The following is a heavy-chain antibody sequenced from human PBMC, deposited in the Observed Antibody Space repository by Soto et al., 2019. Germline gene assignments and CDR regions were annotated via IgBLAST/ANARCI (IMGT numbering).Heavy chain of an antibody. Sequence: SQTLSLTCAISGDSVSSNSAAWNWISQSPSRGLEWLGRTYYRSKWYNDYAVSVKSRITINPDTSKNQFSLQLNSVTPEDTAVYYCARVPNYYDSSGYYYYYFDYWGQGTLVTVSS. CDR1: GDSVSSNSAA. CDR3: ARVPNYYDSSGYYYYYFDY. D-gene: IGHD3-22*01. CDR2: TYYRSKWYN. J-gene: IGHJ4*02. V-gene: IGHV6-1*01.